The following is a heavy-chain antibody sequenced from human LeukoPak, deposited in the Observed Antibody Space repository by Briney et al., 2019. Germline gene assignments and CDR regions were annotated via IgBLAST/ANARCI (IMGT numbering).Heavy chain of an antibody. V-gene: IGHV4-59*08. CDR2: IYYSGST. J-gene: IGHJ6*02. CDR3: ARRPAHYYGMDV. CDR1: GGSLSSYY. Sequence: PSETLSLTCTVSGGSLSSYYWSWIRQPPGKGLEWIGYIYYSGSTNYNPSLKSRVTISVDTSKNQFSLKLSSVTAADTAVYYCARRPAHYYGMDVWGQGTTVTVSS.